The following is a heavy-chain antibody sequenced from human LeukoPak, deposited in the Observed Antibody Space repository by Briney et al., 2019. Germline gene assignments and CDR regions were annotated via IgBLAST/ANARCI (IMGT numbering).Heavy chain of an antibody. D-gene: IGHD6-19*01. CDR1: GFTFTKCA. CDR2: ITATGDTA. V-gene: IGHV3-23*01. J-gene: IGHJ4*02. Sequence: GGSLKLSCVASGFTFTKCAMSWIRQAPGKGLEWVAIITATGDTAYYADSVKGRFTISRDNSRNTVYMQMDSLRAEDTAIYYCAGDRNSDWYSPLDYWGQGSQVTVSP. CDR3: AGDRNSDWYSPLDY.